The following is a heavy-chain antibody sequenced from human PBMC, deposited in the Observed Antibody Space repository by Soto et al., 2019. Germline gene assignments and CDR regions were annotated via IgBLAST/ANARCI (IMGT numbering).Heavy chain of an antibody. CDR2: INHSGST. CDR3: ARGQGEY. CDR1: GGSFSGYY. Sequence: QVQLQQWGAGLLKPSETLSLTCAVYGGSFSGYYWSWIRQPPGKGLEWIGEINHSGSTYYNPSLKSRVTISVDAAKNQFSLKLSSVTAADTAVYYCARGQGEYWGQGTLVTVSS. J-gene: IGHJ4*02. V-gene: IGHV4-34*01.